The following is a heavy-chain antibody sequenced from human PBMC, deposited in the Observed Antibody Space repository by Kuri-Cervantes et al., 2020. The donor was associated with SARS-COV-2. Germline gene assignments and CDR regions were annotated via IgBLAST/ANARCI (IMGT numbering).Heavy chain of an antibody. CDR2: ISYDGSNK. Sequence: GESLKISCAASGFTFSSYGMHWVRQAPGKGLEWVAVISYDGSNKYYADSVKGRFTISRDNSKNTLYLQMNSLRAEDTAVYYCARDRGGAAAGNRGYYYYYGMDVWGQGTTVTVSS. D-gene: IGHD6-13*01. CDR1: GFTFSSYG. CDR3: ARDRGGAAAGNRGYYYYYGMDV. V-gene: IGHV3-30*03. J-gene: IGHJ6*02.